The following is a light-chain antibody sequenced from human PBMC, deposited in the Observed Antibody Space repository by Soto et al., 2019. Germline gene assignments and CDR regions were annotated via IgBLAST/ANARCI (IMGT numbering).Light chain of an antibody. Sequence: EIVMTQSPATLSVSPGERATLSCRASQSVGSNLAWYQQKPGQAPRLLIYGASTRATGIPARFSGSGSGTEFTLTISSLQSEDFAIYFCQQYNNWPPDRTFGQGIKVEI. CDR2: GAS. CDR1: QSVGSN. CDR3: QQYNNWPPDRT. J-gene: IGKJ1*01. V-gene: IGKV3-15*01.